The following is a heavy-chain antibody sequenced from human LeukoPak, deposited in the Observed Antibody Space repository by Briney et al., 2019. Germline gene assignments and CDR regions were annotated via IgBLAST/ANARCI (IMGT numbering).Heavy chain of an antibody. Sequence: SETLSLTCTVSGGSISSYYWSWIRQPPGKGLEWLGYIYTSGSTNYNPSLKSRVTISVDTSKNQFSLKLSSVTAADTAVYYCARLNVLRFLEWSFDPWGQGTLVTVSS. V-gene: IGHV4-4*09. J-gene: IGHJ5*02. CDR2: IYTSGST. D-gene: IGHD3-3*01. CDR1: GGSISSYY. CDR3: ARLNVLRFLEWSFDP.